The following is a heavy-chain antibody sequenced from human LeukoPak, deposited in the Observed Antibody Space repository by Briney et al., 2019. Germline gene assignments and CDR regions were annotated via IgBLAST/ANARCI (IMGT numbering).Heavy chain of an antibody. J-gene: IGHJ4*02. D-gene: IGHD3-22*01. CDR2: ISSSSSTI. Sequence: GGSLRLSCAASGFIFSSYSMNWVRQASGKGLEWDSYISSSSSTIYYADSVKGRFTISRDNAKNSLYLQMNSLRAEDTAVYYCARVLHKRNYDSGTIYIYWGQGTLVTVSS. CDR1: GFIFSSYS. CDR3: ARVLHKRNYDSGTIYIY. V-gene: IGHV3-48*01.